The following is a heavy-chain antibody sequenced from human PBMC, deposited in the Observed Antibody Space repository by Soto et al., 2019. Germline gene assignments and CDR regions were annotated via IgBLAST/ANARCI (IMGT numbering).Heavy chain of an antibody. D-gene: IGHD6-13*01. Sequence: PSETLSLTCTVSGGSISSYYWSWIRQPPGKGLEWIGYIYYSGSTNYNPSLKSRVTISVDTSKNQFSLKLSSVTAADTAVYYCARAIAAAGVLDYSGQGSLVIGSS. J-gene: IGHJ4*02. CDR2: IYYSGST. CDR1: GGSISSYY. V-gene: IGHV4-59*01. CDR3: ARAIAAAGVLDY.